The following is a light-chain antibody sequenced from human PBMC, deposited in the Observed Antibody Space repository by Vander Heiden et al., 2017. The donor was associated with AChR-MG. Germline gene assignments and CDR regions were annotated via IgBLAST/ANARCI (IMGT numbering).Light chain of an antibody. V-gene: IGKV3-20*01. CDR2: GAS. J-gene: IGKJ1*01. CDR1: QSVSSSY. Sequence: EIVFTHSPGPLSLSPGARATLSCRASQSVSSSYLAWYQQKPGQAPRLLIYGASSRATRIPDRFSGSGSGTDFTLTISRLEPEDFAVYYCQQDGSSPRTFGQGTKVEIK. CDR3: QQDGSSPRT.